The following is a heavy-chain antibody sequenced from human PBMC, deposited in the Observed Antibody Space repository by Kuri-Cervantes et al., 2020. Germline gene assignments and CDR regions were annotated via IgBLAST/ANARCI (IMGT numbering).Heavy chain of an antibody. CDR1: GFTFSSYW. Sequence: GESLKISCAASGFTFSSYWMSWVRQAPGKGLEWVSSISSSSSYIYYADSVKGRFTISRDNDKHSLYLQMNSLRAEDTAVYYCAREGQGYCSSTSCPFDYWGQGTLVTVSS. CDR3: AREGQGYCSSTSCPFDY. J-gene: IGHJ4*02. CDR2: ISSSSSYI. D-gene: IGHD2-2*01. V-gene: IGHV3-21*01.